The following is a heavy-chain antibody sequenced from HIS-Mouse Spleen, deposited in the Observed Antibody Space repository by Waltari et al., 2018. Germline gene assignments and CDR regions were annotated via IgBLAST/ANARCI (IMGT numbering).Heavy chain of an antibody. Sequence: EVQLVESGGGLVQPGGSLRPSCAASGFTFSSYWMGWVRQAPGKGLEWVANIKQDGSEKYYVDSVKGRFTISRDNAKNSLYLQMNSLRAEDTAVYYCARDIGIVGALFDYWGQGTLVTVSS. CDR3: ARDIGIVGALFDY. D-gene: IGHD1-26*01. CDR2: IKQDGSEK. CDR1: GFTFSSYW. J-gene: IGHJ4*02. V-gene: IGHV3-7*01.